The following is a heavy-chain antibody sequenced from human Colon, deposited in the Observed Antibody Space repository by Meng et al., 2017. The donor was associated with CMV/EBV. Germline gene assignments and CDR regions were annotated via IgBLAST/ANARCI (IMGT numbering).Heavy chain of an antibody. D-gene: IGHD3-10*01. V-gene: IGHV3-74*03. J-gene: IGHJ4*02. CDR2: VHSSGSME. CDR3: VMLPPGF. Sequence: EVEMVESGGALVQPGGSLRLSCAVSGSTPSTFWLDWVRQVPGKGPVWVSRVHSSGSMETYEDSVKGRFTASRDNTKNTFYLQMNSLRDEDMAVYYCVMLPPGFWGQGTLVTVSS. CDR1: GSTPSTFW.